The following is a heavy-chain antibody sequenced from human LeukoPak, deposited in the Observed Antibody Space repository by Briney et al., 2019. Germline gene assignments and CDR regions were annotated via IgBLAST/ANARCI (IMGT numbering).Heavy chain of an antibody. V-gene: IGHV1-18*01. CDR1: GYTFTSYG. Sequence: ASVKVSCKASGYTFTSYGISWVRQAPGQGLEWMGWISAYNGNTNYAQKLQGRVTMTTDTSTSTAYMELRSLRSDDTAVYYCARDYVHNWNHVPHPWFDPWGQGTLVTVSS. CDR2: ISAYNGNT. J-gene: IGHJ5*02. D-gene: IGHD1-1*01. CDR3: ARDYVHNWNHVPHPWFDP.